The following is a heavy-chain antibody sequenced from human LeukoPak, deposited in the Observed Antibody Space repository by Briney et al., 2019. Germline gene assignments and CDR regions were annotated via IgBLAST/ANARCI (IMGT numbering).Heavy chain of an antibody. J-gene: IGHJ4*02. Sequence: GGSLRLSCAASGFTFSSYGMHWVRQAPGKGLEWVAVISYDGSNKYYADSVKGRFTISRDNSKNTLYLQMNSLRAEDTAVYYCAKAGWIVVVTAMFDFWGQGTLVSVSS. CDR3: AKAGWIVVVTAMFDF. CDR1: GFTFSSYG. CDR2: ISYDGSNK. V-gene: IGHV3-30*18. D-gene: IGHD2-21*02.